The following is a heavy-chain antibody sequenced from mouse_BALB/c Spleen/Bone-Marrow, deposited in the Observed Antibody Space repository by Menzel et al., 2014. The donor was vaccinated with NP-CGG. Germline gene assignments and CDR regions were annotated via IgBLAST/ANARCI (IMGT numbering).Heavy chain of an antibody. J-gene: IGHJ2*01. CDR2: ISSGSSTI. D-gene: IGHD4-1*01. CDR1: GFTFSSFG. V-gene: IGHV5-17*02. CDR3: TRGGNWDDFDY. Sequence: EVQLVESGGGLVQPGGSRKLSCAASGFTFSSFGMHWVRQTPEKGLEWVAYISSGSSTIYYADTVKGRFTISRDNPKNTLFLQVTSLGSEDTAMYYCTRGGNWDDFDYWGQGTTLTVSS.